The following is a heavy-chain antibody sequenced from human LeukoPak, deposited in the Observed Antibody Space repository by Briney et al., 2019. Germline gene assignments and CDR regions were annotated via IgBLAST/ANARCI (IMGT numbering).Heavy chain of an antibody. Sequence: PGGSLRLSCAASGFTFRNYWMSWVRQAPGKGLEWVANIRQDGSLKYYVDSLKGRFTISRDNAKNSLYLQMNSLRAEDTAVYYCARGGYQLLWYWGQGTLVTVSS. CDR1: GFTFRNYW. J-gene: IGHJ4*02. CDR2: IRQDGSLK. V-gene: IGHV3-7*04. CDR3: ARGGYQLLWY. D-gene: IGHD2-2*01.